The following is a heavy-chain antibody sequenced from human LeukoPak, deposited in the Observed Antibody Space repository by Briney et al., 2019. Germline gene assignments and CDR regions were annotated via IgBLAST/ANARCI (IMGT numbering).Heavy chain of an antibody. D-gene: IGHD3-9*01. V-gene: IGHV4-4*07. CDR1: GGSISSYY. CDR3: ARDHYDILPGYFYGMDV. Sequence: PSETLSLTCTVSGGSISSYYWSWIRQPAGKGREWIGRIYTSGSANYNPSLKSRVTMSVDTSKNQFSLKLSSVTAADTAVYYCARDHYDILPGYFYGMDVWGQGTTVTVSS. J-gene: IGHJ6*02. CDR2: IYTSGSA.